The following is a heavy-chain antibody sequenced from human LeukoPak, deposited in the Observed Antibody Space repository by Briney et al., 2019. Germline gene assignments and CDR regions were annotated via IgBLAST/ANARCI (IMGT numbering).Heavy chain of an antibody. J-gene: IGHJ1*01. D-gene: IGHD3-22*01. CDR2: IYHSGRT. CDR1: GDSVSRSDSY. Sequence: PSGTLSLTCSVSGDSVSRSDSYWDWIRQPPGKGLEWIGTIYHSGRTYYSPSLKGRVTMSIDPSNNQFSLNLRSVTAADTAVYYCARRRYYDGSGYLEWGQGTLLSVS. V-gene: IGHV4-39*01. CDR3: ARRRYYDGSGYLE.